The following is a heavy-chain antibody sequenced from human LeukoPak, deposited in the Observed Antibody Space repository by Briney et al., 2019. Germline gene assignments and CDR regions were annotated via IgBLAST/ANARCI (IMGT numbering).Heavy chain of an antibody. V-gene: IGHV3-21*01. J-gene: IGHJ3*02. CDR2: ISTSSSYI. CDR1: GFTFSYYN. CDR3: ARDGELHSAFDI. Sequence: GGSLRLSCAASGFTFSYYNMNWVRQAPGKGLEWVSSISTSSSYIYYADSVKGRFTISRDNAKNSLYLQMNTLRAEDTAVYYCARDGELHSAFDIWGQGTMVTVSS. D-gene: IGHD1-7*01.